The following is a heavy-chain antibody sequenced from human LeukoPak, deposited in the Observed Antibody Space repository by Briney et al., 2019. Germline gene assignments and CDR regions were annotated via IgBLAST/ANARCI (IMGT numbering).Heavy chain of an antibody. CDR3: ARGAYSGYDLVY. J-gene: IGHJ4*02. CDR2: ISDNGGST. V-gene: IGHV3-23*01. Sequence: GGSLRLSCAASGFTFSSYAMSWVRQAPGKGLEGVSAISDNGGSTYYGDSVKGRFTISRDSSKNTLYLQMSSLRAADTAVYYCARGAYSGYDLVYWGQGTLVTVSS. D-gene: IGHD5-12*01. CDR1: GFTFSSYA.